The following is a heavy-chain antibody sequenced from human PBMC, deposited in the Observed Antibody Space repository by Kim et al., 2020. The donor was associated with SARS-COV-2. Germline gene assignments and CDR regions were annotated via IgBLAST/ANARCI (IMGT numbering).Heavy chain of an antibody. CDR3: AKDPLGYDFLSGYYRVHYGMDV. CDR1: GFTFSSYA. V-gene: IGHV3-23*01. CDR2: ISGSGGST. J-gene: IGHJ6*04. D-gene: IGHD3-3*01. Sequence: GGSLRLSCAASGFTFSSYAMSWVRQAPGKGLEWVSAISGSGGSTYYADSVKGRFTISRDNSKNTLYLQMNSLRAEDTAVYYCAKDPLGYDFLSGYYRVHYGMDVWGEGATVTVSS.